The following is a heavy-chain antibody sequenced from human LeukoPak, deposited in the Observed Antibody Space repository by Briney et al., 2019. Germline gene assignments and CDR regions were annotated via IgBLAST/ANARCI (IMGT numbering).Heavy chain of an antibody. CDR2: IYYSGST. D-gene: IGHD3-22*01. J-gene: IGHJ3*02. CDR1: GGSISSYY. CDR3: AREVYDSSGYHDAFDI. V-gene: IGHV4-59*01. Sequence: SETLSLTCTVSGGSISSYYWSWLRQPPGKGLEWLGYIYYSGSTNYNPSLKSRVTISVDTSKNQFSLKLSSVTAADTAVYYCAREVYDSSGYHDAFDIWGQGTMVTVSS.